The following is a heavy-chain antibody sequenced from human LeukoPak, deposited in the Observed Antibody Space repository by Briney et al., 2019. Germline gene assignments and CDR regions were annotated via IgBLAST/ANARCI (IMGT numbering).Heavy chain of an antibody. CDR3: ARGARLQPMGDS. CDR1: GFSFSSFG. V-gene: IGHV3-23*01. J-gene: IGHJ4*02. Sequence: PGGSLRLSCAASGFSFSSFGMSWVRQAPGRGLQWVSSISGSGSDTFYADSVKGRFTVSRDNSKTTMFLQMNSLRAEDTALYYCARGARLQPMGDSWGQGTLVTVSS. CDR2: ISGSGSDT. D-gene: IGHD4-11*01.